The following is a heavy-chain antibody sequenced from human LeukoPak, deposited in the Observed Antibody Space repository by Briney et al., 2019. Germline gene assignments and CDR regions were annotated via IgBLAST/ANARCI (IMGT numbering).Heavy chain of an antibody. D-gene: IGHD6-19*01. CDR2: IYYSGST. CDR3: AREMNVAGPFNYYYCYYMDV. J-gene: IGHJ6*03. CDR1: GGSISSYY. V-gene: IGHV4-59*01. Sequence: SETLSLTCTVSGGSISSYYWSWIRQPPGKGLEWIGYIYYSGSTNYNPSLKSRVTISVDTSKNQFSLKLSSVTAADTAVYYCAREMNVAGPFNYYYCYYMDVWGKGTTVTVSS.